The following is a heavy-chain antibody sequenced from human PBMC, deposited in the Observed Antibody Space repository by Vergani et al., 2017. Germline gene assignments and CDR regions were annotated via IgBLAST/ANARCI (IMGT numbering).Heavy chain of an antibody. Sequence: QVQLVQSGAEVKKPGSSVKVSCKASGGTFSSYTISWVRQAPGQGLEWMGRIIPILGIANYAQKFQGRVTITADKSTSTACMELSSLRSEDTAVYYCARGPYYDSSGYYDYWGQGTLVTVSS. V-gene: IGHV1-69*02. CDR3: ARGPYYDSSGYYDY. J-gene: IGHJ4*02. CDR2: IIPILGIA. D-gene: IGHD3-22*01. CDR1: GGTFSSYT.